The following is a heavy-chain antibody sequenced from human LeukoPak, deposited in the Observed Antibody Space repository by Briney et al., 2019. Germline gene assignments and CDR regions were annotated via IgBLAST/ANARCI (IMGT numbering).Heavy chain of an antibody. Sequence: PSETLSLTCAVYGVSFSGYYWSWIRQPPGKGLEWIGEINHSGSTNYNPSLKSRVTMSVDTSKNQFSLELSSVTAADTAVYYCLGQGYSNDYWGQGTLVTVSS. CDR2: INHSGST. V-gene: IGHV4-34*03. CDR3: LGQGYSNDY. J-gene: IGHJ4*02. CDR1: GVSFSGYY. D-gene: IGHD5-18*01.